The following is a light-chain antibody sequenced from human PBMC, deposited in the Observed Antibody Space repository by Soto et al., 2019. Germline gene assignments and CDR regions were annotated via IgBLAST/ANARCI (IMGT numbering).Light chain of an antibody. J-gene: IGKJ4*01. CDR1: QSVGGN. CDR3: HQYNSLPLT. V-gene: IGKV3-15*01. Sequence: EIVMTQSPVPLSVSPGERATLSCRASQSVGGNLAWFQQKPGQAPRLLIYESSTRATGIPDRFSGSGSGTEFTLTISSLQSEDFAVYYCHQYNSLPLTFGGGIKVEIK. CDR2: ESS.